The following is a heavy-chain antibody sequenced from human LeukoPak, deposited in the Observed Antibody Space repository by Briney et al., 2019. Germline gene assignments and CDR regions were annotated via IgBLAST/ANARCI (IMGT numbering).Heavy chain of an antibody. J-gene: IGHJ5*02. CDR3: ARDVPSGSIAGDWFDP. D-gene: IGHD6-6*01. CDR2: IYTSGST. V-gene: IGHV4-61*02. Sequence: SETLSLTCTVSGGSISSGSYYWSWIRQPAGKGLEWIGRIYTSGSTNYNPSLKSRVTISVDTSKNQFSLKLSSVIAADTAVYYCARDVPSGSIAGDWFDPWGQGTLVTVSS. CDR1: GGSISSGSYY.